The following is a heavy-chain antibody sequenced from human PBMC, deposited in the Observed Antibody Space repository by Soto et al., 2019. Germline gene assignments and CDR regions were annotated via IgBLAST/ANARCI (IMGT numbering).Heavy chain of an antibody. V-gene: IGHV3-48*03. CDR2: IGLSGDTI. Sequence: PGGSLRLSCAASGFSFTNYEMNWVRQAPGKGLEWIAYIGLSGDTIYYADSVKVRFTISRDHAKNSLELQMNSLRAYDTALYYCARESFSASPNFFDYWGRGTQVTVSS. CDR3: ARESFSASPNFFDY. D-gene: IGHD3-16*01. CDR1: GFSFTNYE. J-gene: IGHJ4*02.